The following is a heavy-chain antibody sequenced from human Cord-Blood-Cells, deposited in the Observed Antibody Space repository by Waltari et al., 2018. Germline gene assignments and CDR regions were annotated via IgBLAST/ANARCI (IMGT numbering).Heavy chain of an antibody. CDR2: INHSGST. D-gene: IGHD2-15*01. CDR3: ARVGDIVVVVAATSFDY. V-gene: IGHV4-34*01. Sequence: QVQLQQWGAGLLKPSETLSLTCAVYGGSFSGYYGSWIRQPPGKGLEWIGEINHSGSTNYNPSLKSRVTISVDTSKNQFSLKLSSVTAADTAVYYCARVGDIVVVVAATSFDYWGQGTLVTVSS. J-gene: IGHJ4*02. CDR1: GGSFSGYY.